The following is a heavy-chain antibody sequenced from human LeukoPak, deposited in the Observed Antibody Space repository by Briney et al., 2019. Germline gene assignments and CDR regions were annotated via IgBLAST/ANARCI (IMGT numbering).Heavy chain of an antibody. CDR3: ARVLSRFGDFDY. D-gene: IGHD3-10*01. CDR2: MNPNSGNT. V-gene: IGHV1-8*03. J-gene: IGHJ4*02. CDR1: GYTFTSYD. Sequence: ASVKVSCKASGYTFTSYDINWVRQATGQGLEWMGWMNPNSGNTGYAQKFQGGVTITRNTSISTAYMELSSLRSEDTAVYYCARVLSRFGDFDYWGQGTLVTVSS.